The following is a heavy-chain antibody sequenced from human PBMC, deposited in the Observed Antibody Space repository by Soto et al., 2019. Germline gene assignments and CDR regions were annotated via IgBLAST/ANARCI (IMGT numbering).Heavy chain of an antibody. CDR2: IYWDDDK. D-gene: IGHD6-19*01. CDR3: AHIVVAGLGYYFDY. Sequence: QITLKESGPTLVKPTQTLTLTCTFSGFSLSSTRMAVGWIRQPPGKALEWLALIYWDDDKRYSTFLKSRLTITIDTSKNLVVLTMSNMDPVDTARYYCAHIVVAGLGYYFDYWGQGTLVTVSS. V-gene: IGHV2-5*02. CDR1: GFSLSSTRMA. J-gene: IGHJ4*02.